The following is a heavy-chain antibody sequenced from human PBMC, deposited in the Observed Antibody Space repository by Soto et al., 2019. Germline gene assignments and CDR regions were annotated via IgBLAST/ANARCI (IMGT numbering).Heavy chain of an antibody. D-gene: IGHD6-13*01. CDR2: ISAYNGNT. CDR3: ARDSSRWYLDY. J-gene: IGHJ4*02. CDR1: GYTFTSYG. Sequence: QVQLVQSGAEVKKPGASVKVSCKASGYTFTSYGISWVRQAPGQGLEWMGWISAYNGNTNYAQKLQGRVTITTDTYTSTAYSELRSLRSDDTAVYYCARDSSRWYLDYWGQGTLVTVSS. V-gene: IGHV1-18*01.